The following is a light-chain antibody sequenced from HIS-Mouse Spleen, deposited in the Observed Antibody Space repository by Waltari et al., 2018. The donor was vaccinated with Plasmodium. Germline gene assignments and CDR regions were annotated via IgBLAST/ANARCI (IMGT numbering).Light chain of an antibody. CDR3: QQYNNWPPT. CDR1: QSCSSN. CDR2: GAS. V-gene: IGKV3-15*01. Sequence: EIVMTQSPATLSVSPGERATLSCRASQSCSSNLAWYQQKPGQAPRLLIYGASTRATGIPARFSGSVSGTEFTLTISSMQSEDFAVYYCQQYNNWPPTFGQGTKVEIK. J-gene: IGKJ1*01.